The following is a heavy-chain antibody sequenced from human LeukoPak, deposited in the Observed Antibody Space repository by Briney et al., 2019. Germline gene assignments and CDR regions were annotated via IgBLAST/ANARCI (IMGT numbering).Heavy chain of an antibody. J-gene: IGHJ4*02. CDR3: ARGEVLAWDNYYDSSGYYYY. CDR2: IYYSGST. D-gene: IGHD3-22*01. Sequence: SQTLSLTCTVSGGSISSGGYYWSWIRQHPGKGLEWIGYIYYSGSTNYNPSLKSRVTISVDTSKNQFSLKLSSVTAADTAVYYCARGEVLAWDNYYDSSGYYYYWGQGTLVTVSS. V-gene: IGHV4-31*03. CDR1: GGSISSGGYY.